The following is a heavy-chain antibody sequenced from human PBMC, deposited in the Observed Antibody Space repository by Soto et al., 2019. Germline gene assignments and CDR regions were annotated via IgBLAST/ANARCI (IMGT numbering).Heavy chain of an antibody. D-gene: IGHD3-3*01. CDR1: GGSINSGGYY. J-gene: IGHJ5*02. V-gene: IGHV4-31*03. CDR3: ARCRDAFCFGT. Sequence: SETLSLTCNVSGGSINSGGYYWGWIRQHPGKGLEWIGYIHYRGRTSYNPSLKSRGSISLDTSGHHFSLKLTSVTVADTAVYYCARCRDAFCFGTWGQGILVTVS. CDR2: IHYRGRT.